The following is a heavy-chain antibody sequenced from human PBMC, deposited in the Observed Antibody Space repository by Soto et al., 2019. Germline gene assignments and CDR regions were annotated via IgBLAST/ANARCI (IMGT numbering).Heavy chain of an antibody. CDR1: VYTFTCYY. J-gene: IGHJ6*02. CDR2: INPNSGDT. CDR3: AKGGAIVAAGTRVYLYNAMEV. Sequence: XSVKVSCKRSVYTFTCYYLNLVRQAPGQGLEWMGWINPNSGDTYLSQRFQGRVTMNRDTSIGTAYMELRGLTSDDKAEYYCAKGGAIVAAGTRVYLYNAMEVWGQGTTVTVS. V-gene: IGHV1-2*02. D-gene: IGHD1-26*01.